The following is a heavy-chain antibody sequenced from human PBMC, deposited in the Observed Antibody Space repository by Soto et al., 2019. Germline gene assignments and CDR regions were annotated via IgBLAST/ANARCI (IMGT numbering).Heavy chain of an antibody. CDR2: MSSDGRNE. D-gene: IGHD2-21*02. CDR3: AKVGHIAVVTVWFDY. V-gene: IGHV3-30*18. CDR1: GFTFSKYG. J-gene: IGHJ4*02. Sequence: GGSLRLSCEGSGFTFSKYGMHWVRQAPGKGLEWVAVMSSDGRNEYYADSVKGRFTISRDNSNSTVYLQMSSLRPEDTAVYYCAKVGHIAVVTVWFDYWGQGTLVTVSS.